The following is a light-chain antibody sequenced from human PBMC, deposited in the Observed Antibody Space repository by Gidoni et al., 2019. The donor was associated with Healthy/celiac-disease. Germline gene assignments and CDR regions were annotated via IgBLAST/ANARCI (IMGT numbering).Light chain of an antibody. CDR2: YDS. V-gene: IGLV3-21*04. J-gene: IGLJ2*01. CDR1: NMGSKR. CDR3: QVWDSSSDHVV. Sequence: SYVLTQPPSVSLAPGKTARITCCGNNMGSKRVHWYQQKPGQAPVLVIYYDSDRPSGIPERFSGSNSGNTATLTISRVEAGDEADYYCQVWDSSSDHVVFGGGTKLTVL.